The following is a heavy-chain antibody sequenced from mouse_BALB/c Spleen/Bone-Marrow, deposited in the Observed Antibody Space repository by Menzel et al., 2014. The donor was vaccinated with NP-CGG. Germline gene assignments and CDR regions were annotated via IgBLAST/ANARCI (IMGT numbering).Heavy chain of an antibody. Sequence: QVQLQQSGAELVRPGASAKLSCKTSGYSFTTYWMNWVKQRPGQGLEWIGMIHPSDSETKLNQKFKDKATLTVDKSSNTAYMQLNSPTSEDSAVYYCTRGDGYGGFAYWGQGTLVTVSA. J-gene: IGHJ3*01. CDR1: GYSFTTYW. CDR3: TRGDGYGGFAY. D-gene: IGHD2-2*01. CDR2: IHPSDSET. V-gene: IGHV1-61*01.